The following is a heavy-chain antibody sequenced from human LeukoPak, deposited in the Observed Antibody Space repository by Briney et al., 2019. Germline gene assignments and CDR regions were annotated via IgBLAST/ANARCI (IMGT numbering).Heavy chain of an antibody. D-gene: IGHD4-23*01. V-gene: IGHV3-21*04. CDR3: AKDLGGPVPRSLSFDY. CDR2: ISSSSSYI. J-gene: IGHJ4*02. Sequence: GGSLRLSCAASGFTFSSYSMNWVRQAPGKGLEWVSSISSSSSYIYYADSVKGRFTISRDNSKNTLYLQMNSLRAEDTAVYYCAKDLGGPVPRSLSFDYWGQGTLVTVSS. CDR1: GFTFSSYS.